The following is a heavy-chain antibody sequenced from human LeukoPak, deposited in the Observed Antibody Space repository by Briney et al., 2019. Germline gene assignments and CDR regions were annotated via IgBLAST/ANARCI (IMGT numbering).Heavy chain of an antibody. D-gene: IGHD3-16*02. CDR2: INYSGST. J-gene: IGHJ4*02. CDR1: GGSFSGYY. Sequence: SETLSLTCAVYGGSFSGYYWSWIRQPPGKGLEWIGEINYSGSTNYNPSLKSRVTISVDTSKNQFSLKLSSVTAADTAVYYCAREGDYDYVWGSYRPPDYWGQGTLVTVSS. CDR3: AREGDYDYVWGSYRPPDY. V-gene: IGHV4-34*01.